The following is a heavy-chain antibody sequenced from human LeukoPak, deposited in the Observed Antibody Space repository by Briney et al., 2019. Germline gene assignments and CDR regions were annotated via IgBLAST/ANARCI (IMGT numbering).Heavy chain of an antibody. D-gene: IGHD2-15*01. CDR2: ISSSDSAT. V-gene: IGHV3-48*03. CDR1: GFTLSTYE. CDR3: ARDVSSSTRAFDI. J-gene: IGHJ3*02. Sequence: GGSLRLSRAASGFTLSTYEMTWVRQAPGKGLEWVSFISSSDSATFYADSVRGRFTIFRNTAKNSLYLQMNNLRGEDTAVYYCARDVSSSTRAFDIWGQGTMVAVS.